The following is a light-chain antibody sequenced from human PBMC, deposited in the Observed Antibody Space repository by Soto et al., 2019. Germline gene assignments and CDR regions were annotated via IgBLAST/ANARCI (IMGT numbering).Light chain of an antibody. Sequence: EIVLTQSPATLSLSPGERATLSCRASQNVSTYLAWYPQKPGQAPRLLIYDASNRATGIPARFSGSVSGTDFTLTISRLEPDDFAVYYCQQRTNWLTFGPGTKVDIK. CDR1: QNVSTY. V-gene: IGKV3-11*01. CDR3: QQRTNWLT. CDR2: DAS. J-gene: IGKJ3*01.